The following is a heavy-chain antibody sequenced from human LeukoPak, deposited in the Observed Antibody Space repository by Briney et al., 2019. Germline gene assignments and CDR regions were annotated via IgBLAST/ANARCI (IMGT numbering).Heavy chain of an antibody. CDR2: IKQDGSEK. J-gene: IGHJ5*02. CDR1: GFTSSSYW. Sequence: GGSLRLSCAASGFTSSSYWMSWVRQAPGKGLEWVANIKQDGSEKYYVDSVKGRFTISRDNAKNSLYLQMNSLRAEDTAVYYCARVHSIAATWFDPWGQGTLVTVSS. V-gene: IGHV3-7*01. D-gene: IGHD6-6*01. CDR3: ARVHSIAATWFDP.